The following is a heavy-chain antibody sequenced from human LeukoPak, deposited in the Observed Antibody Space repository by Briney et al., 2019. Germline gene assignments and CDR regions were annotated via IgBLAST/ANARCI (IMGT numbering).Heavy chain of an antibody. CDR2: FDPEDGET. Sequence: ASVKVSCKVSGYTLTELSMHWVRQAPGKGLEWMGGFDPEDGETIYAQKFQGRVTMTEDTSTDTAYMELSSLRSEDTAVYYCATGPPSQCCSSTSCYYNYFDYWGQGTLVTVSS. D-gene: IGHD2-2*01. J-gene: IGHJ4*02. CDR3: ATGPPSQCCSSTSCYYNYFDY. V-gene: IGHV1-24*01. CDR1: GYTLTELS.